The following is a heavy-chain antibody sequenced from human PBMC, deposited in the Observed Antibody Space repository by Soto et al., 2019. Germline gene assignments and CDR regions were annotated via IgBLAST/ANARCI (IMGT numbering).Heavy chain of an antibody. CDR1: GGSISSSSYY. D-gene: IGHD6-13*01. V-gene: IGHV4-39*01. J-gene: IGHJ5*02. CDR3: ARHLLGEYSSSWYVPAQKKTFPYNWFDP. Sequence: SETLSLTCTVSGGSISSSSYYWGWIRQPPGKGLEWIGSIYYSGSTYYNPSLKSRVTISLDTSKNQFSLKLSSVTAADTAVYYCARHLLGEYSSSWYVPAQKKTFPYNWFDPWGQGTLVTSPQ. CDR2: IYYSGST.